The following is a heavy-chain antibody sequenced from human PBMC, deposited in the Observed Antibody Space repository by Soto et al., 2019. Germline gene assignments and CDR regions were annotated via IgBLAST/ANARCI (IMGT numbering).Heavy chain of an antibody. CDR1: DVTFTNAW. D-gene: IGHD1-26*01. V-gene: IGHV3-15*07. CDR3: ARDYYTRFDY. CDR2: IKSKKDGGTA. Sequence: GGSLRLSCAAPDVTFTNAWMNWVRQAPGKGLEWVGRIKSKKDGGTADSAASVKGRFTISRDDSRNTVYLEMNNLKIEDTAMYYCARDYYTRFDYWGPGTLVTVSS. J-gene: IGHJ4*02.